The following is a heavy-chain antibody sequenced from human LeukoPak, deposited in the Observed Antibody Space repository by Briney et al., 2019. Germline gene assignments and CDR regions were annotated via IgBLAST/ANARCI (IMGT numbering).Heavy chain of an antibody. V-gene: IGHV3-30*18. Sequence: GGSLRLSCAASGFTFSRNGMHWVRQAPGKGLEWVAVISFDGSNKFYADSVKGRFSISRDNSKNTLYLQMNSLRADDTAVYYCAKGPLGIAVAPDYWGQGALVTVPS. CDR2: ISFDGSNK. CDR1: GFTFSRNG. CDR3: AKGPLGIAVAPDY. J-gene: IGHJ4*02. D-gene: IGHD6-19*01.